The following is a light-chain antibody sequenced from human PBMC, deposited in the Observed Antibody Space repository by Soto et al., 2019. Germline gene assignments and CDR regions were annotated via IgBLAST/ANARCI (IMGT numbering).Light chain of an antibody. CDR2: NTN. CDR1: SGSVSTSYY. CDR3: VLYMGSGISV. Sequence: QTVVTQEPSFSVSPGGTVTLTCGLSSGSVSTSYYPSWYQQTPGQAPRTLIYNTNTRSSGVPGRFSGSILGNKAALTIAGAQADDESDYYCVLYMGSGISVFGGGTKVIVL. J-gene: IGLJ3*02. V-gene: IGLV8-61*01.